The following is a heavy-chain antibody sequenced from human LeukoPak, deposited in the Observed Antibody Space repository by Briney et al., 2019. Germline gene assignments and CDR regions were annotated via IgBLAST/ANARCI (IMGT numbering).Heavy chain of an antibody. J-gene: IGHJ6*03. Sequence: PGGSLRLSCAASGFTFSSYSRNWVRQAPGKGLEWVSSISSSSSYIYYADSVKGRFTISRDNAKNSLYLQMNSLRAEDTAVYYCARIVVVVAATQGPSMDVWGKGTTVTISS. D-gene: IGHD2-15*01. CDR2: ISSSSSYI. V-gene: IGHV3-21*01. CDR1: GFTFSSYS. CDR3: ARIVVVVAATQGPSMDV.